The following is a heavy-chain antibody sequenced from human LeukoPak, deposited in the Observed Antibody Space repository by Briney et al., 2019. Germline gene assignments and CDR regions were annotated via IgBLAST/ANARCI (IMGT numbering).Heavy chain of an antibody. CDR2: INNDGSST. D-gene: IGHD6-13*01. Sequence: GGSLRFSCAASGFTISTYLMHWVRQAPGKGLVWVSRINNDGSSTSYADSVKGRFTISRDNAKNTLFLQMNSLRAEDTAVYYCARLAPPDSSSWYLYHYYGMDVWGLGTTATVSS. CDR3: ARLAPPDSSSWYLYHYYGMDV. J-gene: IGHJ6*02. CDR1: GFTISTYL. V-gene: IGHV3-74*01.